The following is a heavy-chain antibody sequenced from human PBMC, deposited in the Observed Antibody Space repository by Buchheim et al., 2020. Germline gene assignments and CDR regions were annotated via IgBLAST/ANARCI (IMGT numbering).Heavy chain of an antibody. J-gene: IGHJ6*02. CDR3: ATVKILTYGVDV. Sequence: EVQLLESGGGLVQPGGSLRLSCAASGFTFSSYAMSWVRQAPGKGLEWVSYIRSPAFHKYYSDSVKGRFTISRDNANNSLYLQMNSLRAEDTGVYFCATVKILTYGVDVWGQGTT. V-gene: IGHV3-23*01. D-gene: IGHD3-16*02. CDR1: GFTFSSYA. CDR2: IRSPAFHK.